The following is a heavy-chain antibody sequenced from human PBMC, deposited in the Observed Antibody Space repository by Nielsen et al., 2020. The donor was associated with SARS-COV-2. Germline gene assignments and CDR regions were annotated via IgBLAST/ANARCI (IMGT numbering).Heavy chain of an antibody. CDR1: GFTLCHYG. Sequence: GGSLTLSCAPSGFTLCHYGMLWVRQAPGMGLDWVAVISFDGSNKYYADSVKCRFTIARDNSKNKLYLQMKSLIDEDTAVYYGSKDDSSGYYKGDWFDPWGQGTLVTVSS. V-gene: IGHV3-30*18. CDR3: SKDDSSGYYKGDWFDP. J-gene: IGHJ5*02. CDR2: ISFDGSNK. D-gene: IGHD3-22*01.